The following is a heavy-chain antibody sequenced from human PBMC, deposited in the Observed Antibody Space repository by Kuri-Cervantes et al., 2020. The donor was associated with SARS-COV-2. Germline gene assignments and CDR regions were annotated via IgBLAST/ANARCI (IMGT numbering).Heavy chain of an antibody. Sequence: SETLSLTCTVSGGSISSGSYYWSWIRQPAGKGLEWIGSIYHSGSTYYNPSLKSRVTISVDTSKNQFSLKLSSVTAADTAVYYCARSLQLVRFDYWGQGTLVTVSS. V-gene: IGHV4-39*07. J-gene: IGHJ4*02. CDR1: GGSISSGSYY. CDR3: ARSLQLVRFDY. D-gene: IGHD6-6*01. CDR2: IYHSGST.